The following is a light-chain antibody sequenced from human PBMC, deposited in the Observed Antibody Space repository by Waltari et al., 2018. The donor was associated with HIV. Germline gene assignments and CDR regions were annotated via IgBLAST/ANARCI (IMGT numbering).Light chain of an antibody. V-gene: IGLV1-44*01. Sequence: QSVLTQPPSASGTPGQRFTISCSGSSSNIGSNTVNWYQQLPGTAPKLLIYSNNQRPSGVPDRCSGSKSGTSASLAISGLQSEDEADYYCAAWDDSLNGPVFGGGTKLTVL. CDR1: SSNIGSNT. CDR3: AAWDDSLNGPV. CDR2: SNN. J-gene: IGLJ2*01.